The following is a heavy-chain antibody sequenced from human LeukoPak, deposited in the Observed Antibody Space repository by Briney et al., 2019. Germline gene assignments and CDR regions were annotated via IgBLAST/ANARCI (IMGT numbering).Heavy chain of an antibody. CDR2: INGGGGST. CDR1: GFTFSNYA. Sequence: GGSLRLSCAASGFTFSNYAMSWVRQAPGKGPEWVSGINGGGGSTYYADSVRGRFTISRDNSKNTLFLQMNSLRAEDTAVYYCARDLSPVVRASPMGYWGQGTLVTVSS. CDR3: ARDLSPVVRASPMGY. V-gene: IGHV3-23*01. J-gene: IGHJ4*02. D-gene: IGHD3-10*01.